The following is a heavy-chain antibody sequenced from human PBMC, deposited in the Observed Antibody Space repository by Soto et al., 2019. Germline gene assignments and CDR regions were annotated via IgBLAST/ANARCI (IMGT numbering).Heavy chain of an antibody. Sequence: SETLSLTCTVSGGSISSYYWSWIRQPPGKGLEWIGYIYYSGSTNYNPSLKSRVTISVDTSKNQFSLKLSSVTAADTAVYYCARETHYYDSSGYYYGMDVWGQGTTVTVSS. CDR1: GGSISSYY. J-gene: IGHJ6*02. V-gene: IGHV4-59*01. CDR3: ARETHYYDSSGYYYGMDV. CDR2: IYYSGST. D-gene: IGHD3-22*01.